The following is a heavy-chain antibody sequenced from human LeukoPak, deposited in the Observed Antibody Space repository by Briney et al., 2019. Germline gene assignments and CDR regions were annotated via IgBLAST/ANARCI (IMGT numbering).Heavy chain of an antibody. CDR1: GFTFSSSD. Sequence: GGSLRHSCAASGFTFSSSDMHWVRQAPGKGLEWVSLISYDGTNKYYTDSVKGRFTISRDNSKNTLSLQMNSLRADDTAVYFCARVSLIVVVPGILDYWGQGIPVTVSS. J-gene: IGHJ4*02. D-gene: IGHD2-21*02. V-gene: IGHV3-30-3*01. CDR3: ARVSLIVVVPGILDY. CDR2: ISYDGTNK.